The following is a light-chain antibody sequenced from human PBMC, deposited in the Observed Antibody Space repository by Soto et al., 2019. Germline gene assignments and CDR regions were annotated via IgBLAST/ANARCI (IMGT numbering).Light chain of an antibody. V-gene: IGLV2-14*01. J-gene: IGLJ3*02. CDR3: SSYTSSSTLV. CDR2: EVS. CDR1: SSDVGGYNY. Sequence: QSVLTQPASVSGSPGQSITLSCTGTSSDVGGYNYVSWYQQHPGKAPKLIIYEVSYRPSGVSNRFSGSKSGNTASLTISGLQAEDEADYYCSSYTSSSTLVFGGGTKLTVL.